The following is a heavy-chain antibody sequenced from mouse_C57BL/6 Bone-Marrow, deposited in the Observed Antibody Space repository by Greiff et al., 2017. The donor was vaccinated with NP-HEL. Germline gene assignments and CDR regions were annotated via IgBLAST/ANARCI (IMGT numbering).Heavy chain of an antibody. Sequence: EVKLMESGGGLVQPGGSLKLSCAASGFTFSDSYMYWVRQTPEKRLEWVAYISNGGGSTYYPDTVKGRFTISRDNAKNTLYLQMSRLKSEDTAMYYCARPFWFAYWGQGTLVTVSA. CDR2: ISNGGGST. V-gene: IGHV5-12*01. CDR1: GFTFSDSY. CDR3: ARPFWFAY. J-gene: IGHJ3*01.